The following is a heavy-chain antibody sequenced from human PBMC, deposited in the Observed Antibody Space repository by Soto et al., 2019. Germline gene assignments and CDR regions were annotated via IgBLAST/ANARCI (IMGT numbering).Heavy chain of an antibody. CDR3: ARDAIAATGESFDY. Sequence: ASVKVSCKASGYTFINYGISWVRQAPGQGLEWMGWISAYNGNTNYAQKLQGRVTMTTDTSTSTAYMELRSLTSDDTAVYYCARDAIAATGESFDYWGQGTLATVSS. CDR2: ISAYNGNT. CDR1: GYTFINYG. J-gene: IGHJ4*02. D-gene: IGHD6-13*01. V-gene: IGHV1-18*01.